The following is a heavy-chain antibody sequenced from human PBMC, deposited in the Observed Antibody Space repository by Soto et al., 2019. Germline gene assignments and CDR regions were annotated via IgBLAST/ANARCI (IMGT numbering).Heavy chain of an antibody. CDR3: ANDVMNYYDSSGYYQLDY. CDR1: GFTFSSYA. CDR2: ISGSGGST. D-gene: IGHD3-22*01. Sequence: PGGSLRLSCAASGFTFSSYAMSWVRQAPGKGLEWVSAISGSGGSTYYADSVKGRFTISRDNSKNTLYLQMNSLRAEDTAVYYCANDVMNYYDSSGYYQLDYWGQGTLVTVSS. J-gene: IGHJ4*02. V-gene: IGHV3-23*01.